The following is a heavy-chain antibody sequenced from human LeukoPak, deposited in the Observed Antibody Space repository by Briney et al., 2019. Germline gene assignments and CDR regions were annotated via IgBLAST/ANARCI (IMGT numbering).Heavy chain of an antibody. CDR3: LRYGRTTDY. V-gene: IGHV3-21*06. CDR1: GFTFSTYS. J-gene: IGHJ4*02. D-gene: IGHD2/OR15-2a*01. CDR2: ISSNSRHI. Sequence: GGSLRLSCAASGFTFSTYSMNWVRQAPGKGLEWVSSISSNSRHIYYADSMRGRFTISRDNAKNSLYLQMNSLKPEDTAVYYCLRYGRTTDYWGQGTLVTVSS.